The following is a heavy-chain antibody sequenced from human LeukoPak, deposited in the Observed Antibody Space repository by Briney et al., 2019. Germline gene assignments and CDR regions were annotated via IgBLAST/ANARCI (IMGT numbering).Heavy chain of an antibody. D-gene: IGHD3-9*01. Sequence: SETLSLTCTVSGGSIGSNNYYWGWIRQPPGKGLEWIGSIFHNGSTYYNPSLKSRVSLSLDTSQNQFSLRLTSVTAANTAVYYCARDGHYDILTGYFQDWGQGTLVTVSS. CDR3: ARDGHYDILTGYFQD. J-gene: IGHJ1*01. CDR2: IFHNGST. CDR1: GGSIGSNNYY. V-gene: IGHV4-39*07.